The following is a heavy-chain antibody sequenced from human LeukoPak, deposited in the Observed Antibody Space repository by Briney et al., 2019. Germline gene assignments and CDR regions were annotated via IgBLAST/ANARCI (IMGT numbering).Heavy chain of an antibody. CDR1: GGSISSSSYY. J-gene: IGHJ5*02. CDR2: IYYSGST. V-gene: IGHV4-39*07. Sequence: PSETLSLTCTVSGGSISSSSYYWGWIRQPPGKGLEWIGSIYYSGSTYHNPSLTSRVTISVDTSKNQFSLKLSSVTAADTAVYYCARLDYCSGGSCYSWKYNWFDPWGQGTLVTVSS. CDR3: ARLDYCSGGSCYSWKYNWFDP. D-gene: IGHD2-15*01.